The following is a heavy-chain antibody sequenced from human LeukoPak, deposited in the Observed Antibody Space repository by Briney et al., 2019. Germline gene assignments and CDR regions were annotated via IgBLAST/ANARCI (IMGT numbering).Heavy chain of an antibody. V-gene: IGHV3-23*01. CDR3: ARVPHYYDTSGYSYFDY. D-gene: IGHD3-22*01. CDR2: ISASGGTR. J-gene: IGHJ4*02. Sequence: GGSLRLSCAASGFTFSSYAMNWVRQAPGKGPEWLSGISASGGTRYYADSVKGRFTISKDNSKNALYLQMDSLRAEDTAVYYCARVPHYYDTSGYSYFDYWGQGSRVTVSS. CDR1: GFTFSSYA.